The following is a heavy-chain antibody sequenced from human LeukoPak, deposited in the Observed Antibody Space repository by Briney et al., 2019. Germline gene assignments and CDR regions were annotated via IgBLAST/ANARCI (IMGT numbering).Heavy chain of an antibody. CDR3: ARKFTSMVQGVITFD. CDR1: GGSFSGYY. J-gene: IGHJ4*02. D-gene: IGHD3-10*01. V-gene: IGHV4-34*01. CDR2: INHSGST. Sequence: PSETLSLTCAVYGGSFSGYYWSWIRQPPGKGLEWIGEINHSGSTNYNPSLKSRVTISVDTSKNQFSLKLSSVTAADTDVYYCARKFTSMVQGVITFDWGQGTLVTVSS.